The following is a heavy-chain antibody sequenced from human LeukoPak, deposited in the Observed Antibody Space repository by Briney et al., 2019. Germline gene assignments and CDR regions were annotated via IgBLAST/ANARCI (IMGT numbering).Heavy chain of an antibody. CDR3: ASSMYYDFWSGYYTGYYYYMDV. CDR2: IRSDGSNK. Sequence: GGSLRLSCAASGFTFSSYGMHWVRQAPGKGLEWVTFIRSDGSNKYYADSVKGRFTISRDNSKNTLYLQMNSLRAEDTAVYYCASSMYYDFWSGYYTGYYYYMDVWGKGTTVTVSS. D-gene: IGHD3-3*01. J-gene: IGHJ6*03. CDR1: GFTFSSYG. V-gene: IGHV3-30*02.